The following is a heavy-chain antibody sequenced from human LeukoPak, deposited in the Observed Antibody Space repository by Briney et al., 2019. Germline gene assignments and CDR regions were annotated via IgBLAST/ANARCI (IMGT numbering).Heavy chain of an antibody. V-gene: IGHV3-11*01. D-gene: IGHD1-20*01. J-gene: IGHJ4*02. CDR3: ARRRYNWNAIDY. CDR1: GFTFSDYY. Sequence: GGSLRLSCAASGFTFSDYYMSWIRQAPGKGLEWVSYISSSGSTLYYADSVKGRITISRDNAKNSLYLQMNSLRAEDAAVYYCARRRYNWNAIDYWGQGTLVTVSS. CDR2: ISSSGSTL.